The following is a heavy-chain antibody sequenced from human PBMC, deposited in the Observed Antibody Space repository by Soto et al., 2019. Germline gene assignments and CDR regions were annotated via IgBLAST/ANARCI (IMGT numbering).Heavy chain of an antibody. V-gene: IGHV3-15*01. CDR3: NTGVFNSGGVDQ. D-gene: IGHD2-8*02. CDR1: GFGFSNAW. CDR2: IKSKAHGGTT. J-gene: IGHJ4*02. Sequence: EVQLVDSGGGLVKPGGSLRLSCAASGFGFSNAWMSWVRQAPGQGLEWVGRIKSKAHGGTTDYAAFVRGRFTISRDDSKNTLYLQMDSVETEDTAVYYCNTGVFNSGGVDQWGQGTLVTVSS.